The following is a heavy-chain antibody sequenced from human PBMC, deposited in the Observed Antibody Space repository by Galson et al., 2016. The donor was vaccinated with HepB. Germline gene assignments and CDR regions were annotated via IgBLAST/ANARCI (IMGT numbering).Heavy chain of an antibody. CDR3: VKGLYGSGSSGDY. CDR2: ISGGGGST. D-gene: IGHD3-10*01. CDR1: GFTFNSYG. V-gene: IGHV3-23*01. J-gene: IGHJ4*02. Sequence: SLRLSCAASGFTFNSYGMSWVRLAPGKGLEWVSSISGGGGSTDYAGSVKGRLTISRDNSKNTLYLHLNSLRAEDTAVYFCVKGLYGSGSSGDYWGQGTLVTVSS.